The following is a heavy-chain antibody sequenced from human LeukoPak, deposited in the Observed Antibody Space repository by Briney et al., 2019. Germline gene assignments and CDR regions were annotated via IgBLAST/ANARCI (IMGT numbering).Heavy chain of an antibody. D-gene: IGHD6-19*01. Sequence: SETLSLTCSVSGDSISSDYWSWIRQLAGKGLEWIGRIYTTGSTNYNPSLKSRVTMSVDMSKNQFSLKLSSVTAADKAVYYCASASGYWGQGTLVTVSS. CDR1: GDSISSDY. CDR2: IYTTGST. J-gene: IGHJ4*02. CDR3: ASASGY. V-gene: IGHV4-4*07.